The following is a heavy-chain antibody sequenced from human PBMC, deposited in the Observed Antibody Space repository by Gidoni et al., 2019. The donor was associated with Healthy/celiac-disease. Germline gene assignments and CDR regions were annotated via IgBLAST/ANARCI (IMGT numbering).Heavy chain of an antibody. CDR1: GSTFTGYY. V-gene: IGHV1-2*06. CDR3: ARGPRIAAAVYYFDY. Sequence: QVQLVQSGAEVKKPGASVKVSCKSSGSTFTGYYMHWVRQAPGQGLEWMGRINPNSGGTNYAQKFQGRVTMTRDTSISTADMELSRLRSDDTAVYYCARGPRIAAAVYYFDYWGQGTLVTVSS. J-gene: IGHJ4*02. D-gene: IGHD6-13*01. CDR2: INPNSGGT.